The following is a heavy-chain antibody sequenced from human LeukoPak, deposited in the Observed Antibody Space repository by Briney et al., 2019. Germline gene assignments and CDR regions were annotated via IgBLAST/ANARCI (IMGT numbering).Heavy chain of an antibody. CDR3: ATHEVTAAAGTEFDS. CDR2: IFLADSDT. J-gene: IGHJ4*02. V-gene: IGHV5-51*01. D-gene: IGHD6-25*01. Sequence: GESLKISCQASGYKFTNYWIGWVRQMPGKGLEWMGVIFLADSDTRYSPSFEGQVTISADKSIYTAYLQWSSLQTSDTAIYYCATHEVTAAAGTEFDSWGQGALVTVSS. CDR1: GYKFTNYW.